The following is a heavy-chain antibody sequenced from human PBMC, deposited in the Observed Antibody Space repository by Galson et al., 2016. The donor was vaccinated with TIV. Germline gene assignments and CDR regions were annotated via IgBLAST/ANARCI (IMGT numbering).Heavy chain of an antibody. V-gene: IGHV2-70*11. CDR3: ARCRSRGACYDY. J-gene: IGHJ4*02. CDR2: IDWDDDK. Sequence: PALVKPTQTLTLTCSFSGFSLNTSGMCVSWIRQPPGKALEWLARIDWDDDKYYSTSLKARLTISKDTSKNQVVLTMTNLDPVDTATYFCARCRSRGACYDYWGQGTLVPVSS. CDR1: GFSLNTSGMC. D-gene: IGHD2-21*02.